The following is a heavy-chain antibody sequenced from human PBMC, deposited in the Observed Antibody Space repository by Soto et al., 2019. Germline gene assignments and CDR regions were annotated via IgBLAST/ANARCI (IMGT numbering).Heavy chain of an antibody. CDR1: GGSISSGGYY. Sequence: QVQLQESGPGLVKPSQTLSLTCTVSGGSISSGGYYWSWIRQHPGKGLEWIGYIYYSGSTYYNPSLKSRVTISVDTSKNHFSLELSSVTAADTAVYYCARGVGRLGPGWFDPWGQGTLVTVSS. D-gene: IGHD2-21*01. CDR3: ARGVGRLGPGWFDP. V-gene: IGHV4-31*03. J-gene: IGHJ5*02. CDR2: IYYSGST.